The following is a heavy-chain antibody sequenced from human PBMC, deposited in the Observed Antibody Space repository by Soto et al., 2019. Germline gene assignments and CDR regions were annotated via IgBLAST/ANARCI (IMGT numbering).Heavy chain of an antibody. J-gene: IGHJ5*02. CDR2: IYYSGST. Sequence: SETLSLTCTVSGGSISSSSYYWGWIRQPPGKGLEWIRSIYYSGSTYYNPSLKSRVTISVDTSKNQFSLKLSSVTAADTAVYYCARRIDFWSGSAIHAFDPWGQGTLVTV. CDR1: GGSISSSSYY. D-gene: IGHD3-3*01. CDR3: ARRIDFWSGSAIHAFDP. V-gene: IGHV4-39*01.